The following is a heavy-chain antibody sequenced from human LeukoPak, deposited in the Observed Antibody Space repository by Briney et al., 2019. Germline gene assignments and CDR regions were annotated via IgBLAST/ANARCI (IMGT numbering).Heavy chain of an antibody. CDR2: INPYSGGT. D-gene: IGHD6-19*01. Sequence: ASVKVSCKASGYTFTGSHIHWVRQAPGQGLEWLGWINPYSGGTNYALKFQGRVTMTRDTSIFTAYLELTSLRSDDTAVYYCARVIVAGSQIEALGYWGQGTLVTVSS. V-gene: IGHV1-2*02. CDR3: ARVIVAGSQIEALGY. CDR1: GYTFTGSH. J-gene: IGHJ4*02.